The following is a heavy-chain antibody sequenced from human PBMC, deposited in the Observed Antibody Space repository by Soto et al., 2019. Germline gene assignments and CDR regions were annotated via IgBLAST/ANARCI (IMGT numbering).Heavy chain of an antibody. CDR3: AKTYRAATVAFDI. D-gene: IGHD6-25*01. Sequence: GGSQRLSCAASGFTFSSYGVHWVRQAPGKGLEWVAVISYDGSNKYYADSVKGRFTISRDNSKNTLYLQMNSLRAEDTAVYYCAKTYRAATVAFDIWGQGTMVTVSS. CDR2: ISYDGSNK. J-gene: IGHJ3*02. CDR1: GFTFSSYG. V-gene: IGHV3-30*18.